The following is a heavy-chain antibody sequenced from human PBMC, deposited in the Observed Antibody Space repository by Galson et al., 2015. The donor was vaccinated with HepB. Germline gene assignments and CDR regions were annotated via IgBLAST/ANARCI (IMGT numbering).Heavy chain of an antibody. V-gene: IGHV1-8*01. D-gene: IGHD2-8*01. Sequence: SVKVSCKASGYTFTSYDINWVRQATGQGLEWMGWMNPNSGNTGYAQKFQGRVTMTRNTSISTAYMELSSLRSEDTAVYYCARGRGQLRIVLMVYATNPGHFDYWGQGTLVTVSS. CDR1: GYTFTSYD. CDR2: MNPNSGNT. J-gene: IGHJ4*02. CDR3: ARGRGQLRIVLMVYATNPGHFDY.